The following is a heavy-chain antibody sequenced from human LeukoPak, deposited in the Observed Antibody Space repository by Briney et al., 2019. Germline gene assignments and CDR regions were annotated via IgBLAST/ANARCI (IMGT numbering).Heavy chain of an antibody. CDR3: ARVGYYYDSSGYYSH. J-gene: IGHJ4*02. CDR1: GASISTYY. CDR2: IYYSGST. Sequence: SETLSLTCTVSGASISTYYWSWIRQPPGKGLEWIGYIYYSGSTDYNPSLKSRVTISVDTSKNQFSLKLSSVTAADTAVYYCARVGYYYDSSGYYSHWGQGTLVTVSS. V-gene: IGHV4-59*12. D-gene: IGHD3-22*01.